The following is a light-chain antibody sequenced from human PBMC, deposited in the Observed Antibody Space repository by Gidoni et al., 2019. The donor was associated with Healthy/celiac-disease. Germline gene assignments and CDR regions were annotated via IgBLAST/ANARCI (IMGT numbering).Light chain of an antibody. CDR3: MQAIQTPLT. CDR1: QSLLHSNGYNY. J-gene: IGKJ4*01. V-gene: IGKV2-28*01. Sequence: DIVMTQSPLSLPVTPGEPASISCRFSQSLLHSNGYNYLDWYLQKPGQSPQLLIYLGSNRASGVPDRFSGRGSGTDFTLKISRVEAEDVGVYYCMQAIQTPLTFGGGTKVEIK. CDR2: LGS.